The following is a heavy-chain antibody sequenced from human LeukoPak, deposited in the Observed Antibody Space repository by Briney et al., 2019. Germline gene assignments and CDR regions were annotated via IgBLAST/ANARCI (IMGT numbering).Heavy chain of an antibody. CDR1: GDSISSYY. CDR3: ASVVGPTLPFDI. J-gene: IGHJ3*02. CDR2: IYYSGST. Sequence: SETLSLTCTVSGDSISSYYWSWIRQPPGKGLEWIGYIYYSGSTYYNPSLKSRVTISVDTSKNQFSLRLNSVTAADTAVYYCASVVGPTLPFDIWGQGTMVTVSS. V-gene: IGHV4-59*08. D-gene: IGHD1-26*01.